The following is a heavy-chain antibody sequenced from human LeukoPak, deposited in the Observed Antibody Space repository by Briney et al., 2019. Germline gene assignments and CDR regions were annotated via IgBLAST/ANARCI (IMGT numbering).Heavy chain of an antibody. CDR2: ISGSGGST. CDR1: GFTVSSNY. D-gene: IGHD2-2*01. V-gene: IGHV3-23*01. J-gene: IGHJ3*02. CDR3: AKDDIVVVPAADAFDI. Sequence: GGSLRLSCAASGFTVSSNYMSWVRQAPGKGLEWVSAISGSGGSTYYADSVKGRFTISRDNSKNTLYLQMNSLRAEDTAVYYCAKDDIVVVPAADAFDIWGQGTMVTVSS.